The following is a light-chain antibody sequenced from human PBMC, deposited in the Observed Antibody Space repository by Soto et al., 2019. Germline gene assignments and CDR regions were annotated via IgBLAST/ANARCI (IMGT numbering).Light chain of an antibody. CDR2: AAS. V-gene: IGKV1-6*01. CDR3: LLDYNFPRT. Sequence: IQMTQSPSSLSASVGDRVTITCRASQDIRNDLGWYQQKPGKAPKLLIYAASTLQSGVPSRFSGSGSGIHFTLTISSLQPEDFATYYCLLDYNFPRTFGQGTKVEIK. CDR1: QDIRND. J-gene: IGKJ1*01.